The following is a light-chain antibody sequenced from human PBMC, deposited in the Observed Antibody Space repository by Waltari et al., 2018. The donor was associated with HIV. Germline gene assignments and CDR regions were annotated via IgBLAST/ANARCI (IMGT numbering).Light chain of an antibody. CDR1: SSDVGAYNY. J-gene: IGLJ3*02. V-gene: IGLV2-14*01. CDR2: EVS. Sequence: QSALTQPASVSGSPGQSITISCTGTSSDVGAYNYVSWYQQHPGKAPKLKIYEVSTRTSGDSMSFSGSKSGHTASLTISGLQAEDESDYYCSSYTNSNTLVFGGGTRVTVL. CDR3: SSYTNSNTLV.